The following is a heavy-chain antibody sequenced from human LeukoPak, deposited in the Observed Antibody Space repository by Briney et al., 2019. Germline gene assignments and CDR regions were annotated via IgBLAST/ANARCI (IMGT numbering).Heavy chain of an antibody. V-gene: IGHV1-46*01. CDR3: ARDSDIVVVPAAYSFDY. CDR2: INPSGGST. J-gene: IGHJ4*02. CDR1: GYTFTSYY. D-gene: IGHD2-2*01. Sequence: ASVKVSCKASGYTFTSYYMHWVRQAPGQGLEWMGIINPSGGSTSYAQKFQGRVTMTRDMSTSTVYMELSSLRSEDTAVYYCARDSDIVVVPAAYSFDYWGQGTLVTVSS.